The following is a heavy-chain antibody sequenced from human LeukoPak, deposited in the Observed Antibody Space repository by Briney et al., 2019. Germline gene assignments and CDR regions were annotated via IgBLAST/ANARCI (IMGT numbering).Heavy chain of an antibody. J-gene: IGHJ4*02. D-gene: IGHD3-3*01. CDR3: AREFSWSGFFDY. CDR1: GGSIGRYY. Sequence: PSETLSLTCTVSGGSIGRYYWSWIRQPPGKGLEWIGYIFSTGSTNYNPSLKSRVTISVDTSNNQFSLKLSSVTAAGTAVYYCAREFSWSGFFDYWGQGTLVTVSS. CDR2: IFSTGST. V-gene: IGHV4-59*01.